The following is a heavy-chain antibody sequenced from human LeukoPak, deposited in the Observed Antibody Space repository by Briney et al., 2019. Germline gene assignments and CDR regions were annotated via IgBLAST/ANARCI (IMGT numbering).Heavy chain of an antibody. D-gene: IGHD3-10*01. V-gene: IGHV1-18*01. CDR3: ARDQTSRDYYGSGFWNTIYYYYGMDV. CDR2: ISAYNGNT. Sequence: GASVKVSCKASGYTFTSYGISWVRQAPGQGLEWMGWISAYNGNTNYAQKLQGRVTMTTDTSTSTAYMELRSLRSDDTAVYYCARDQTSRDYYGSGFWNTIYYYYGMDVWGQGTTVTVSS. CDR1: GYTFTSYG. J-gene: IGHJ6*02.